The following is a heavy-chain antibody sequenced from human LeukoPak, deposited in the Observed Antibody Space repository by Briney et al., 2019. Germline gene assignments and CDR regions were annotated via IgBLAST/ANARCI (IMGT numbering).Heavy chain of an antibody. D-gene: IGHD3-16*01. CDR2: ISSSSSYI. V-gene: IGHV3-21*01. Sequence: GGSLRLSCAASGFTFSSYSMNWVRQAPGKGLEWVSSISSSSSYIYYADSVKGRFTISRDNAKNSLYLQMNSLGAEDTAVYYCARDWGYYYYYGMDVWGQGTTVTVSS. CDR1: GFTFSSYS. J-gene: IGHJ6*02. CDR3: ARDWGYYYYYGMDV.